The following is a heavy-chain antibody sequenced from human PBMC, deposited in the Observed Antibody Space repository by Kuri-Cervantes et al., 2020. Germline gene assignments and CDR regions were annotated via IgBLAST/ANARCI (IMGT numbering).Heavy chain of an antibody. CDR3: ARQNDSSGYYALAI. J-gene: IGHJ3*02. Sequence: SETLSLTCAVSGYSISSDFYWGWIRQPPGKGLEWIGVIYHSGSTYYNPSLKSRVTISVDTSKNQFSLKLSSVTAADTAVYYCARQNDSSGYYALAIWGQGTMVTVSS. CDR1: GYSISSDFY. CDR2: IYHSGST. V-gene: IGHV4-38-2*01. D-gene: IGHD3-22*01.